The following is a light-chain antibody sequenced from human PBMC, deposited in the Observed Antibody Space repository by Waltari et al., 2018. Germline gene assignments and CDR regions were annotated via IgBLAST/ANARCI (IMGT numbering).Light chain of an antibody. V-gene: IGKV1-NL1*01. CDR3: QQYYSILRT. J-gene: IGKJ2*01. CDR2: GVS. CDR1: QGISTS. Sequence: DIQMTQTPSSLSAAVGERGTITCRASQGISTSLAWYQQKPGKAPKLLLYGVSTLESGAPSRFSGSGAGTDYTLTISGLQPEDFATYYCQQYYSILRTFGQGTKLEIK.